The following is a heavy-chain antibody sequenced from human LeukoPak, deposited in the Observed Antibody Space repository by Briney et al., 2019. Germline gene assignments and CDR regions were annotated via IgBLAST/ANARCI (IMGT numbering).Heavy chain of an antibody. J-gene: IGHJ5*02. CDR2: IYYSGST. CDR1: GGSFSGYY. V-gene: IGHV4-39*01. D-gene: IGHD3-10*01. Sequence: PSETLSLTCAVYGGSFSGYYWGWIRQPPGKGLEWIGSIYYSGSTYYNPSLKSRVTISVDTSKNQFSLKLSSVTAADTAVYYCASVLWFGELLLYNWFDPWGQGTLVTVSS. CDR3: ASVLWFGELLLYNWFDP.